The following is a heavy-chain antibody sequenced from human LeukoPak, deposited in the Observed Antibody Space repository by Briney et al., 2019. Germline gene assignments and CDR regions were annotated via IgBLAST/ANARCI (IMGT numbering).Heavy chain of an antibody. CDR1: GFTFNSYA. D-gene: IGHD4-11*01. CDR3: AKDKGVTSVVFDI. CDR2: ISGSGDTT. Sequence: GRSLRLSCAASGFTFNSYAMSWVRQAPGKGLEWVSSISGSGDTTYYADPVKGRFTISRDNSKSTLSLQVNSLRVEDTAVYYCAKDKGVTSVVFDIWGQGTMVTVSS. V-gene: IGHV3-23*01. J-gene: IGHJ3*02.